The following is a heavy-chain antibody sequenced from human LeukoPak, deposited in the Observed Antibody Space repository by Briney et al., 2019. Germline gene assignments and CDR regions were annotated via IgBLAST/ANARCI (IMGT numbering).Heavy chain of an antibody. CDR3: ARAPRYNWNQDGFDY. CDR1: GGSISSGGYY. CDR2: IYYSGST. Sequence: SETLSLTCTVSGGSISSGGYYWSWIRQHPGKGLEWIGYIYYSGSTYYNPSLKSRVTISVDTSKNQFSLKLSSVTAADTAVYYCARAPRYNWNQDGFDYWGQGTLVTVSS. V-gene: IGHV4-31*03. J-gene: IGHJ4*02. D-gene: IGHD1-20*01.